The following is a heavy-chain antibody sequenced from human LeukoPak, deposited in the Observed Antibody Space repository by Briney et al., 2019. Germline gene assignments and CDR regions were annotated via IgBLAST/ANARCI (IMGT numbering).Heavy chain of an antibody. CDR3: AKDVLRFLEWLPPFDY. Sequence: PGGSLRLSCAASGFTVSSNYMSWVRQAPGKGLEWVSVIYSGGSTYYADSVKGRFTISRDNSKNTLYLQMNSLRAEDTAVYYCAKDVLRFLEWLPPFDYWGQGTLVTVSS. CDR1: GFTVSSNY. CDR2: IYSGGST. J-gene: IGHJ4*02. V-gene: IGHV3-53*01. D-gene: IGHD3-3*01.